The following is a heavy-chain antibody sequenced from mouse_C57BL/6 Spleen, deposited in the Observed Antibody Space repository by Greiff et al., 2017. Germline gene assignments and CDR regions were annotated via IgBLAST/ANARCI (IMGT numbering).Heavy chain of an antibody. J-gene: IGHJ1*03. D-gene: IGHD1-1*01. CDR3: ARLTSSYWYFDV. CDR1: GFTFSSYT. CDR2: ISGGGGNT. Sequence: EVKLVESGGGLVKPGGSLKLSCAASGFTFSSYTMSWVRQTPEKRLEWVATISGGGGNTYYPDSVKGRFTIPRDNAKNTLYLQMSSLRSEDTALYYCARLTSSYWYFDVWGTGTTVTVSS. V-gene: IGHV5-9*01.